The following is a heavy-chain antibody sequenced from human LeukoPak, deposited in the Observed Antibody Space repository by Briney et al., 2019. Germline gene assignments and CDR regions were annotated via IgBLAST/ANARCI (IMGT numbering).Heavy chain of an antibody. CDR2: IYYSGST. CDR3: ARQNSGARLNV. J-gene: IGHJ6*02. V-gene: IGHV4-61*05. D-gene: IGHD6-25*01. CDR1: GGSISGSGYY. Sequence: SETQSLTCTVSGGSISGSGYYWTWIRQPPGKGLEWIGYIYYSGSTNYNPSLKSRVTISVDTSKNQFSLKLNSVTAADTAVYYCARQNSGARLNVWGQGTTVTVPS.